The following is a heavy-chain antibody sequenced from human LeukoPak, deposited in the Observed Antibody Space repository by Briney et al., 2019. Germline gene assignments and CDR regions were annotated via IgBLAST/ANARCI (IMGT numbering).Heavy chain of an antibody. D-gene: IGHD1-20*01. CDR2: TYYSGST. V-gene: IGHV4-39*01. CDR1: GGSISSTSYY. CDR3: ARSNWNAPFDY. Sequence: SETLSLTCNVSGGSISSTSYYWDWIRQPPGKGLEWIGSTYYSGSTYNNPSLKSRVTISVDTSKNQFSLRLSSVTAADTAVYYCARSNWNAPFDYRGQGTLVTVSS. J-gene: IGHJ4*02.